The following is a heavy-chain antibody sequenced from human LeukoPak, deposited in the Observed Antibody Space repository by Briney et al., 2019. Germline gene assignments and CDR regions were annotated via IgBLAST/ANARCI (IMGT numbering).Heavy chain of an antibody. CDR1: GYTFTSYG. J-gene: IGHJ4*02. Sequence: GASVMLSCKASGYTFTSYGISWVRQAPGQGLEWMGWISAYNGNTNFAQKLQGRITMTTDTSTSTAYMGLRSLRSDDTAVYYCARVGWELLLSDYWGQGTLVTVSS. CDR2: ISAYNGNT. D-gene: IGHD1-26*01. V-gene: IGHV1-18*01. CDR3: ARVGWELLLSDY.